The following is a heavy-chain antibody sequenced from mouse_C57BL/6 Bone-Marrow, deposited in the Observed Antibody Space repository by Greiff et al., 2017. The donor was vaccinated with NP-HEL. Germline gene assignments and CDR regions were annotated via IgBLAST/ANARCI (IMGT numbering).Heavy chain of an antibody. D-gene: IGHD1-1*01. V-gene: IGHV3-6*01. Sequence: EVKLVESGPGLVKPSQSLSLTCSVTGYSITSGYYWNWIRQFPGNKLEWMGYISYDGSNNYNPSLKNRISITRDTSKNQFFLKLNSVTTEDTATYYCARVATTVVPYAMDYWGQGTSVTVSS. J-gene: IGHJ4*01. CDR3: ARVATTVVPYAMDY. CDR2: ISYDGSN. CDR1: GYSITSGYY.